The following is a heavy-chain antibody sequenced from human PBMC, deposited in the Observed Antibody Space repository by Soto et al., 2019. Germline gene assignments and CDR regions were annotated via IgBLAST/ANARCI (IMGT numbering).Heavy chain of an antibody. CDR1: GGTFSSYA. CDR2: IVPIVDTS. Sequence: QVQLVQSGAEVRQPASSVMVSCKTSGGTFSSYAISWMRQAPGQGLEWMGGIVPIVDTSTYAQKFQGRVTITADESTSTAYMELSSLRSDDTAIYYCVRVVAIPGYPDNWGQGTLVTVSS. CDR3: VRVVAIPGYPDN. D-gene: IGHD5-12*01. V-gene: IGHV1-69*12. J-gene: IGHJ4*02.